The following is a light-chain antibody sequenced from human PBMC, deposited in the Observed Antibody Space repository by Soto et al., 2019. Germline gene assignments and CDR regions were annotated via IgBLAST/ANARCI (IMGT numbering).Light chain of an antibody. CDR1: QSISSY. CDR2: AAS. Sequence: DIPMTQSPSSLSVSVGDRVTITCRASQSISSYLNWYQQKPGKAPKLLIYAASSLQSGVPSRFSGSGSGTDFTLTISSLQPEDFATYYCQQSYSTLLTFGGGTKVEIK. J-gene: IGKJ4*01. V-gene: IGKV1-39*01. CDR3: QQSYSTLLT.